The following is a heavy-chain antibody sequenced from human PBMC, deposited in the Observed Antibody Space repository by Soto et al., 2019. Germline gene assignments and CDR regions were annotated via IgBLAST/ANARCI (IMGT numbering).Heavy chain of an antibody. CDR2: ISYDGKTK. CDR3: ARGDTAMVTGHYYYYGMDV. J-gene: IGHJ6*02. CDR1: GFTFSSYG. D-gene: IGHD5-18*01. Sequence: GGSLRLSCAASGFTFSSYGMHWVRQAPGKELEWVAVISYDGKTKYYADSVKGRFTISRENAKNSLYLQMNSLRAGDTAVYYCARGDTAMVTGHYYYYGMDVWGQGTTVTVSS. V-gene: IGHV3-30*03.